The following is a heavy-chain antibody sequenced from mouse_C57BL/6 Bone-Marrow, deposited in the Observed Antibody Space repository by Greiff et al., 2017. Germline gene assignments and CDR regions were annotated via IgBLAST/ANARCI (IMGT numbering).Heavy chain of an antibody. Sequence: QVQLQQSGAELVRPGTSVKMSCKASGYTFTNYWIGWAKQRPGHGLEWIGDIYPGGGYTNYNEKFKGKATLTADKSSSTAYMQFSSLTSEDSAIYYCAIWLRRGYYYAMDYWGQGTSVTVSS. CDR1: GYTFTNYW. CDR3: AIWLRRGYYYAMDY. V-gene: IGHV1-63*01. CDR2: IYPGGGYT. J-gene: IGHJ4*01. D-gene: IGHD2-2*01.